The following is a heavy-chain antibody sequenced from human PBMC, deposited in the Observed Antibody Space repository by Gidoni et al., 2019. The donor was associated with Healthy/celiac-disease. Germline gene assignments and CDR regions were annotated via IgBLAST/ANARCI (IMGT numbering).Heavy chain of an antibody. D-gene: IGHD3-16*01. V-gene: IGHV3-66*02. CDR3: ARAPLGGYYYGMDV. CDR2: IYRGGST. Sequence: EVQLVESGGGLVQPGGSLRLSCAASGFTVSGNYMSWVRQAPGKGLEWVSVIYRGGSTYYADSVKGRFTISRDNSKNTLYLQMNSLRAEDTAVYYCARAPLGGYYYGMDVWGQGTTVTVSS. CDR1: GFTVSGNY. J-gene: IGHJ6*02.